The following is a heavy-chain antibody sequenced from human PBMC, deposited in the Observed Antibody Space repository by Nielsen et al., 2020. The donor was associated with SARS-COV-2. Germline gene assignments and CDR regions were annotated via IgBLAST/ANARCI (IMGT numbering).Heavy chain of an antibody. D-gene: IGHD1-26*01. V-gene: IGHV3-13*04. CDR1: GFTFNNYD. CDR3: ARAPIVGTPRRLISYYGMDL. J-gene: IGHJ6*02. Sequence: GESLKISCVPSGFTFNNYDMHWVRQTTGEGLEWVSSIGSIGDTYYSGSVKGRFTISRENAGNSLYLQMNSLRAGDTAVYFCARAPIVGTPRRLISYYGMDLWGQGTTVTVSS. CDR2: IGSIGDT.